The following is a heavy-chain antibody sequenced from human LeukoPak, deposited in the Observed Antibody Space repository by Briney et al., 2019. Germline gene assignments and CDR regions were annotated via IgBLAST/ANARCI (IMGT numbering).Heavy chain of an antibody. CDR2: INHSGST. Sequence: PSETLSLTCGVYGGSFSGYYWSWIRQPPGKGLEWIGEINHSGSTNYNPSLKSRVTISVDTSKNQFSLKLSSVTAADTAVYYCARSIRDCSGGSCYSGWFDPWGQGTLVTVSS. V-gene: IGHV4-34*01. CDR1: GGSFSGYY. CDR3: ARSIRDCSGGSCYSGWFDP. D-gene: IGHD2-15*01. J-gene: IGHJ5*02.